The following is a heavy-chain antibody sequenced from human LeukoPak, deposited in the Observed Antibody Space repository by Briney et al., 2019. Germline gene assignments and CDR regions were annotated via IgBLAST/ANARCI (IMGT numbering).Heavy chain of an antibody. V-gene: IGHV1-8*01. D-gene: IGHD6-13*01. CDR3: ARGPYSSSWYFYYYYGMDV. Sequence: GASVKVSRKASGYTFTSYDINWVRQATGQGLEWMGWMNPNSGNTGYAQKFQGRVTMTRNTSISTAYMELSSLRSEDTAVYYCARGPYSSSWYFYYYYGMDVWGQGTTVTVSS. CDR2: MNPNSGNT. J-gene: IGHJ6*02. CDR1: GYTFTSYD.